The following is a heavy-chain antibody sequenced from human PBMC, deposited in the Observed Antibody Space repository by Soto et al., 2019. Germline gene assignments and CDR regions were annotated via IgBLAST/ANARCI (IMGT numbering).Heavy chain of an antibody. CDR1: GGTFSSYA. CDR3: ATAGRIVGATIAGYYFEY. J-gene: IGHJ4*02. Sequence: SVKISCKASGGTFSSYAISWVRQAPGQGLEWMGGIIPIFGTANYAQKFQGRVTITADESTSTAYMELSSLRSEDTAVYYCATAGRIVGATIAGYYFEYWGKGTLVTVSS. V-gene: IGHV1-69*13. D-gene: IGHD1-26*01. CDR2: IIPIFGTA.